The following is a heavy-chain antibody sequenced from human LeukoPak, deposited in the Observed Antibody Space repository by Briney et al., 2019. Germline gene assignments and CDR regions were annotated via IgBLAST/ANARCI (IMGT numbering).Heavy chain of an antibody. CDR3: AVDTRGYASFDY. CDR2: IEQDGSEK. CDR1: GFSFSRYW. Sequence: GGSLRLSCVASGFSFSRYWMSWVRQAPGKGLEWVANIEQDGSEKDYVDSVKGRFTISSENAKNSLYLQMNSVSAEVTYVYYCAVDTRGYASFDYWGQGTLVTVSS. V-gene: IGHV3-7*05. J-gene: IGHJ4*02. D-gene: IGHD2-2*01.